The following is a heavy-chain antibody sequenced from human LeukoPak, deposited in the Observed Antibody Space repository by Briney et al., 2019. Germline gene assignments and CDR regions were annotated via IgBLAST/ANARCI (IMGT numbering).Heavy chain of an antibody. CDR3: ARDPGAAVYNLWS. J-gene: IGHJ5*02. V-gene: IGHV3-66*01. Sequence: GGSLRLSCAVSGLTVSNNYMIWVRQAPGKGLEWVSLIYSGGGTSYADSVKGRFTISRDNSQNMLYLQMNSLRVEDTAVYYCARDPGAAVYNLWSWGQGTLVTVSS. CDR2: IYSGGGT. D-gene: IGHD3-10*01. CDR1: GLTVSNNY.